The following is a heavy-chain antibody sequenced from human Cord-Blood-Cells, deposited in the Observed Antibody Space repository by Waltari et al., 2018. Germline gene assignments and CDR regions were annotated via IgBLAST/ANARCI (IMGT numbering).Heavy chain of an antibody. D-gene: IGHD1-26*01. Sequence: EVQLVESGGGLVQPGGSLRLSCAASGFTFSSYWMHGVRQAPGKGLVWVSRINSDGSSTSYADSVKGRFTISRDNAKNTLYLQMNSLRAEDTAVHYCARPRRYSGSYYFDYWGQGTLVTVSS. CDR2: INSDGSST. J-gene: IGHJ4*02. CDR3: ARPRRYSGSYYFDY. CDR1: GFTFSSYW. V-gene: IGHV3-74*01.